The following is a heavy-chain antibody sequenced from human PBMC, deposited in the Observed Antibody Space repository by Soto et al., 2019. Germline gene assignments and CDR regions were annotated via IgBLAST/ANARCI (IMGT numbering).Heavy chain of an antibody. D-gene: IGHD4-17*01. Sequence: SETLSLTCTVSGGSISSYYWSWIRQPPGKGLEWIGYIYYSGSTYYNPSLKSRVTIPVDTSKNHFSLSLTSVTAADTAVYYCATDYGDYYFDSWGQGTLVTVSS. J-gene: IGHJ4*02. V-gene: IGHV4-59*04. CDR2: IYYSGST. CDR1: GGSISSYY. CDR3: ATDYGDYYFDS.